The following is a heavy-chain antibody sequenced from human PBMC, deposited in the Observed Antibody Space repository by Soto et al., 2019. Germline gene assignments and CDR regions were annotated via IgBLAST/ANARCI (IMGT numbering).Heavy chain of an antibody. CDR3: ARDIRYSSSWYHPPDAFDI. CDR1: GYTFTSYG. D-gene: IGHD6-13*01. Sequence: ASVKVSCKASGYTFTSYGISWVRQAPGQGLEWMGWISAYNGNTNYAQKLQGRATMTTDTSTSTAYMELRSLRSDDTAVYYCARDIRYSSSWYHPPDAFDIWGQGTMVTVS. V-gene: IGHV1-18*01. CDR2: ISAYNGNT. J-gene: IGHJ3*02.